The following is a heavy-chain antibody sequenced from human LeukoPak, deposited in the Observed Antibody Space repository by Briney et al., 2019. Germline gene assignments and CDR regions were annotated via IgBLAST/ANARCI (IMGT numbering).Heavy chain of an antibody. V-gene: IGHV1-2*04. CDR1: GYTFITYY. D-gene: IGHD5-24*01. J-gene: IGHJ3*02. CDR2: INPNSGGT. Sequence: GASVKVSCKASGYTFITYYMHWVRQAPGQGLEWMGWINPNSGGTNYAQKFQGWVTMTRDTSISTAYMELSRLRSDDTAVYYCARGGDGYNYAFDIWGQGTMVTVSS. CDR3: ARGGDGYNYAFDI.